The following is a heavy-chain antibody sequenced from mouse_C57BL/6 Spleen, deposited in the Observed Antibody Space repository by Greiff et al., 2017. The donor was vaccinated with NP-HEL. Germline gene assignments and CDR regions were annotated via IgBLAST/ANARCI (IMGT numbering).Heavy chain of an antibody. J-gene: IGHJ2*01. Sequence: VHLVESGPELVKPGASVKISCKASGYAFSSSWMNWVKQRPGKGLEWIGRIYPGDGDTNYNGKFKGKATLTADKSSSTAYMQLSSLTSEDSAVYFCARGGGDGYYSVYFDYWGQGTTLTVSS. CDR2: IYPGDGDT. V-gene: IGHV1-82*01. CDR1: GYAFSSSW. CDR3: ARGGGDGYYSVYFDY. D-gene: IGHD2-3*01.